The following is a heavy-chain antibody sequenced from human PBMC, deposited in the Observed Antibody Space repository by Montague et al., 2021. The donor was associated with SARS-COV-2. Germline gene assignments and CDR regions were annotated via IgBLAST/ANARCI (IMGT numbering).Heavy chain of an antibody. CDR3: ARPPSLHAFLLNGFYSLPS. V-gene: IGHV3-30*04. CDR2: ISYEGSKK. D-gene: IGHD2/OR15-2a*01. Sequence: SLRLSCAASGFAFNGYALHWVRQAPGKGLEWVALISYEGSKKYYADFVKGRFTISRDASKNTLYLDMNNLSPEDTAVYYCARPPSLHAFLLNGFYSLPSWGRGTLVTLSS. CDR1: GFAFNGYA. J-gene: IGHJ2*01.